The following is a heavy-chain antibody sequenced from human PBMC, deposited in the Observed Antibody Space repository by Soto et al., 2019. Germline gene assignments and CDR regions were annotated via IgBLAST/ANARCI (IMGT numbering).Heavy chain of an antibody. Sequence: PSETLCITCSFSVESISSSGSYWAWIRQAPGQGLERIGTFYHSGRTYINPSLRSRVTISVDTAKKYFSLKVTSVTAADTAVYHCARHGVPGYCSGGSCYLDAWGQGTMVTVSS. V-gene: IGHV4-39*01. CDR1: VESISSSGSY. CDR3: ARHGVPGYCSGGSCYLDA. D-gene: IGHD2-15*01. CDR2: FYHSGRT. J-gene: IGHJ4*02.